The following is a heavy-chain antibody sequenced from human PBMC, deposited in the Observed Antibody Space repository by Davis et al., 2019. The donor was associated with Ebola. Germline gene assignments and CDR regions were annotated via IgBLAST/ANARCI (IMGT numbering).Heavy chain of an antibody. Sequence: SETLSLTCAVYGGSFSGYYWSWIRQPPGKGLEWIGEINHSGSTNYNPSLKSRVTISLDTSKNQFSLKLSSVTAADTAVYYCARGPGFLEWLLHTYYGMDVWGQGTTVTVSS. CDR1: GGSFSGYY. D-gene: IGHD3-3*01. CDR3: ARGPGFLEWLLHTYYGMDV. V-gene: IGHV4-34*01. J-gene: IGHJ6*02. CDR2: INHSGST.